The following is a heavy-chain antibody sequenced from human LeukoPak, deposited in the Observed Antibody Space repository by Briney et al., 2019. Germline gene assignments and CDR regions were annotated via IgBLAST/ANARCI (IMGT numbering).Heavy chain of an antibody. D-gene: IGHD3-10*02. CDR1: GFTFNRYC. V-gene: IGHV3-7*01. Sequence: GGSLRLSCAASGFTFNRYCMSWVRQAPGKELQWVANIKQDGSAKYYVDSVKGRFTISRDNVKNSLYLQMNSLRAEDTAVYYCAELGITMIGGVWGKGTTVTISS. CDR3: AELGITMIGGV. CDR2: IKQDGSAK. J-gene: IGHJ6*04.